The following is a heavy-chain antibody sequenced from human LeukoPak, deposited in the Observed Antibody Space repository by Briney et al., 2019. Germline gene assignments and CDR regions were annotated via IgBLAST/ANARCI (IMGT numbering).Heavy chain of an antibody. CDR2: TYYRSKWYN. V-gene: IGHV6-1*01. CDR1: GDSVSSNSAA. J-gene: IGHJ4*02. CDR3: AREGYCSSTSCYTRVHYFDY. Sequence: SQTLSLTCAISGDSVSSNSAAWNWTRQSPSRGLEWLGRTYYRSKWYNDYAVSVKSRITINPDTSKNQFSLQLNSVTPEDTAVYYCAREGYCSSTSCYTRVHYFDYWGQGTLVTVSS. D-gene: IGHD2-2*02.